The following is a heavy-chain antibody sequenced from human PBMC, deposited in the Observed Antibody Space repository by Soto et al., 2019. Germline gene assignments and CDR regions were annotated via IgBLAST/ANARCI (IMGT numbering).Heavy chain of an antibody. J-gene: IGHJ4*02. CDR1: GFTVSSNY. V-gene: IGHV3-53*01. D-gene: IGHD5-18*01. Sequence: PGGSLRLSCAAFGFTVSSNYMSWVRQAPGKGLEWVSVIYSGGSTYYADSVKGRFTISRDNSKNTLYLQMNSLRAEDTAVYYCARGYSYGWYYFDYWGQGTLVTVSS. CDR2: IYSGGST. CDR3: ARGYSYGWYYFDY.